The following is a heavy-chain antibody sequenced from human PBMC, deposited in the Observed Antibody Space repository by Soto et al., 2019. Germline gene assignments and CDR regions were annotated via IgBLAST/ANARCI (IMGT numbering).Heavy chain of an antibody. Sequence: PGGSLRLSCAASGFTFSNAWMSWVRQAPGKGLEWVGRIKSKTDGGTTDYAAPVKGRFTISRDDSKNTLYLQMNSLKTEDTAVYYCTTVTYGSGSYEGVRPPFYYYMDVWGKGTTVTVSS. CDR3: TTVTYGSGSYEGVRPPFYYYMDV. J-gene: IGHJ6*03. CDR1: GFTFSNAW. CDR2: IKSKTDGGTT. D-gene: IGHD3-10*01. V-gene: IGHV3-15*01.